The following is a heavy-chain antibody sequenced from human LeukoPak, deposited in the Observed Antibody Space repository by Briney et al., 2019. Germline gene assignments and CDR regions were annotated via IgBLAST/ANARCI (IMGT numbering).Heavy chain of an antibody. Sequence: GSLRLSCAASGFTFSSYGMSWVRQAPEKGLQWVSAISGGGVSTYYADSVRGRFTISRDNSKNTLYLQMNSLRADDTAVYYCAKSGYNRFDYWGQGTLVTVSS. D-gene: IGHD5-24*01. CDR3: AKSGYNRFDY. J-gene: IGHJ4*02. CDR2: ISGGGVST. CDR1: GFTFSSYG. V-gene: IGHV3-23*01.